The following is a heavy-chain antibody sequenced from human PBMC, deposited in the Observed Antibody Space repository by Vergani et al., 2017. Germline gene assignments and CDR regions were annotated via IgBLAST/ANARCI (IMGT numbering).Heavy chain of an antibody. D-gene: IGHD3-10*01. Sequence: EVQLLESGGGLVQPGGSRRLSCAGAGFTFDTYTMAYVRQAPGKGLEWVATISSGGGDIFYADPVKGRFTISRDNSKNTLFLQMNSLKDEDTAVYYCTTAWGLYYLHGDYFQDWGRGTLVSVSS. CDR2: ISSGGGDI. J-gene: IGHJ1*01. CDR3: TTAWGLYYLHGDYFQD. CDR1: GFTFDTYT. V-gene: IGHV3-23*01.